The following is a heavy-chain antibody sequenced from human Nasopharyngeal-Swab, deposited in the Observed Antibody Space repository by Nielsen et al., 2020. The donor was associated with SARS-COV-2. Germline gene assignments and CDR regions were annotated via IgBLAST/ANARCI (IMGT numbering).Heavy chain of an antibody. CDR3: ARDGLDYDFWSAYFMDV. CDR1: GFNFNKYN. J-gene: IGHJ6*02. D-gene: IGHD3-3*01. Sequence: GESLKISCAASGFNFNKYNFNWVRQAPGKGLEWVSSISSSSSYIYYADSVKGRFTIPRDNAKNSLYLQMNSLRAEDTAVYYCARDGLDYDFWSAYFMDVWGQGTTVTVSS. CDR2: ISSSSSYI. V-gene: IGHV3-21*01.